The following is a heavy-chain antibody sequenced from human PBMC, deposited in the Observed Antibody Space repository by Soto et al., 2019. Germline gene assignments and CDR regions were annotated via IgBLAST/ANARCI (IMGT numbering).Heavy chain of an antibody. J-gene: IGHJ6*02. CDR1: GFTFSSYA. V-gene: IGHV3-30-3*01. D-gene: IGHD4-17*01. CDR2: ISYDGSNK. Sequence: QVQLVESGGGVVQPGRSLRLSCAASGFTFSSYAMHWVRQAPGKGLEWVAVISYDGSNKYYADSVKGRFTISRDNSKNTLYLQMNSLRAEDTAVYYCARDDYGDYAWGYYYYGMDVWGQGTTVTVSS. CDR3: ARDDYGDYAWGYYYYGMDV.